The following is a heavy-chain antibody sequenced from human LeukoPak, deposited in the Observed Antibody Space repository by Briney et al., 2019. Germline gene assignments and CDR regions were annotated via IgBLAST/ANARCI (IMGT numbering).Heavy chain of an antibody. V-gene: IGHV3-23*01. CDR3: VKGGTADRVGWTH. Sequence: GRSLRLSCTASGFTFGDYAMSWFRQAPAKGLEWVSSINGNGGGSYYIDSVKGRFTVSRDNSENALYLQMNNLRTEDTAVYFCVKGGTADRVGWTHWGKGSLVTVFS. J-gene: IGHJ4*02. CDR1: GFTFGDYA. D-gene: IGHD7-27*01. CDR2: INGNGGGS.